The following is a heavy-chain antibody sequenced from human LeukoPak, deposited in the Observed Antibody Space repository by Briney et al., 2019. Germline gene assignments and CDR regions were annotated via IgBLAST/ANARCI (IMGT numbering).Heavy chain of an antibody. CDR1: GFAFSSYW. CDR3: ARIKRGFSYGYGGYFDY. CDR2: INHGGST. V-gene: IGHV4-34*01. Sequence: GSLRLSCAASGFAFSSYWMSWVRQAPGKGLEWIGEINHGGSTDYNSSLKSRVTILVDTSKNQFSLRLSSVTAADTAVYYCARIKRGFSYGYGGYFDYWGQGTLVSVSS. D-gene: IGHD5-18*01. J-gene: IGHJ4*02.